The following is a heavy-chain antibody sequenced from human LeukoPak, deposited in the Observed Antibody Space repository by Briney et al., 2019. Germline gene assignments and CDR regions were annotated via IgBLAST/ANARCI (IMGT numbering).Heavy chain of an antibody. CDR3: AKRGFCPSSCNFDY. D-gene: IGHD2-2*01. CDR1: GFTFSSYA. Sequence: GGSLRLSRAASGFTFSSYAMNWVRQASGKGLEWVSTLSGDGSTPYYADSVKGQFTISRDNSKNTLFLQMNSLRAEDTAVYYCAKRGFCPSSCNFDYWGQGTLVAVSS. V-gene: IGHV3-23*01. J-gene: IGHJ4*02. CDR2: LSGDGSTP.